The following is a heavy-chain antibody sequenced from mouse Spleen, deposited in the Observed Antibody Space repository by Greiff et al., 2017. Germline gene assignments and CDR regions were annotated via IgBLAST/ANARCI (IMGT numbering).Heavy chain of an antibody. J-gene: IGHJ2*01. CDR2: IRSGSSTI. CDR1: GFTFSDYG. D-gene: IGHD3-2*02. V-gene: IGHV5-17*01. Sequence: EVKLMESGGGLVKPGGSLKLSCAASGFTFSDYGMHWVRQAPEKGLEWVAYIRSGSSTIYYADTVKGRFTISRDNAKNTLFLLMTSLRSEDTAMYYCARRDSSGFDYWGQGTTLTVSS. CDR3: ARRDSSGFDY.